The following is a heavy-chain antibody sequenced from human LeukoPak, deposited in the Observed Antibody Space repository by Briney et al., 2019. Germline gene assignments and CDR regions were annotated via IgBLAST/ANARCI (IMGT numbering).Heavy chain of an antibody. CDR3: ARNRGYGSGSHLGYYYYMDV. J-gene: IGHJ6*03. Sequence: GGSLRLSCAASGFTSSDYYMSWIRQAPGKGLEWVSYISSSGSTIYYADSVKGRFTISRDNAKNSLYLQMNSLRAEDTAVYYFARNRGYGSGSHLGYYYYMDVWGKGSTVTISS. CDR2: ISSSGSTI. V-gene: IGHV3-11*01. CDR1: GFTSSDYY. D-gene: IGHD3-10*01.